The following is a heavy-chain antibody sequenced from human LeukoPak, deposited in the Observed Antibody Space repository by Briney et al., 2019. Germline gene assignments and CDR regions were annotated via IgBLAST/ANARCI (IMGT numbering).Heavy chain of an antibody. V-gene: IGHV1-24*01. Sequence: ASVKVSCKVSGYTLTELSMHWVRQAPGKGLEWMGGSDPEDGETIYAQKFQGRVTMTEDTSTDTAYMELSSLRSEDTAVYYCATGPAGITGTTFDPWGQGTLVTVSS. J-gene: IGHJ5*02. CDR2: SDPEDGET. CDR1: GYTLTELS. CDR3: ATGPAGITGTTFDP. D-gene: IGHD1-20*01.